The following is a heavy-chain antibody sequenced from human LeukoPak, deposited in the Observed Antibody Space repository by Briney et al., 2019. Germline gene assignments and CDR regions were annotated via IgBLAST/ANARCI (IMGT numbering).Heavy chain of an antibody. CDR3: ARDHDDFWSGYHGGDY. CDR2: IIPIFGTA. V-gene: IGHV1-69*13. J-gene: IGHJ4*02. CDR1: GGTFSSYA. D-gene: IGHD3-3*01. Sequence: SVKVSCKSSGGTFSSYAISWVRQAPGQGLEWMGGIIPIFGTANYAQKFQGRVTITADESTSTAYMELSSLRSEDTAVYYWARDHDDFWSGYHGGDYWGQGTLVTVSS.